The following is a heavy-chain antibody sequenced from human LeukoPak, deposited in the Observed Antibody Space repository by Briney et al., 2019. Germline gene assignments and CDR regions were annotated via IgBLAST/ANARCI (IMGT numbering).Heavy chain of an antibody. CDR3: ARVYASGWLGVDY. Sequence: PSQTLSLTCTVSGGSTSSGSYYWSWIRQPAGKGLEWIGRIYTSGSTNYNPSLKSRVTISVDTSKNQFSLKLSSVTAADTAVYYCARVYASGWLGVDYWGQGTLVTVSS. D-gene: IGHD3-3*01. V-gene: IGHV4-61*02. CDR1: GGSTSSGSYY. J-gene: IGHJ4*02. CDR2: IYTSGST.